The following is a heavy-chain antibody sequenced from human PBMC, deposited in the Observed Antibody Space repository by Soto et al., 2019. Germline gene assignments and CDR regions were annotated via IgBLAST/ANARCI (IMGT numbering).Heavy chain of an antibody. Sequence: EVQLLESGGGLVQPGGSLRLSCAASGFTFSNYAMSWVRQAPGTGLEWVSAISSSGDSPYYADSVKGRFTVSRDNSKNTLYLQMNSLRVEDTAIYYCARNTIPPPHYWVQGTLVTVSS. J-gene: IGHJ4*02. CDR3: ARNTIPPPHY. CDR1: GFTFSNYA. CDR2: ISSSGDSP. D-gene: IGHD1-1*01. V-gene: IGHV3-23*01.